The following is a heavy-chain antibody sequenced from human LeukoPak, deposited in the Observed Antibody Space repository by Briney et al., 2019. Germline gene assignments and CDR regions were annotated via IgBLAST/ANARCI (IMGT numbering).Heavy chain of an antibody. Sequence: ASVKVSCKASGYTFTGYYMHWVRQTPGQGLEWMGWINPNSGGTNYAQKFQGRVTMTRDTSISTAYMELSRLRSDDTAVYYCARDLDGYYDSSGTNGGYWGQGTLVTVSS. CDR3: ARDLDGYYDSSGTNGGY. CDR1: GYTFTGYY. D-gene: IGHD3-22*01. J-gene: IGHJ4*02. V-gene: IGHV1-2*02. CDR2: INPNSGGT.